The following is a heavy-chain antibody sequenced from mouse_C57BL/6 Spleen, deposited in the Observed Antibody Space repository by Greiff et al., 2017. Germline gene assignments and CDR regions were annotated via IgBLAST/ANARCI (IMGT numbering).Heavy chain of an antibody. Sequence: QVQLQQSGPGLVAPSQSLSITCTVSGFSLTSYGVDWVRQSPGKGLEWLGVIWGVGSTNYNSALKSRLSISKDNSKSQVFLKMNSLQTDDTAMYYWASYDYPFAYWGQGTLVTVSA. D-gene: IGHD2-4*01. CDR2: IWGVGST. V-gene: IGHV2-6*01. CDR1: GFSLTSYG. J-gene: IGHJ3*01. CDR3: ASYDYPFAY.